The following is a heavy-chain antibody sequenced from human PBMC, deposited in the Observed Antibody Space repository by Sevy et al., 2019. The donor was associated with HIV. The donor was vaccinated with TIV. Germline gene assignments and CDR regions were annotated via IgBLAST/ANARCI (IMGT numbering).Heavy chain of an antibody. Sequence: GGSLRLSCAASGFTFSTYTMNWVRQAPGKGLEWVSSISNTGIYIYYADSVKGRFTISRDNAKNSLYLQMNSLRAEDTAVYYCARYEEDTTLVNAFDIWGQGTMVTVSS. J-gene: IGHJ3*02. CDR3: ARYEEDTTLVNAFDI. V-gene: IGHV3-21*01. D-gene: IGHD5-18*01. CDR1: GFTFSTYT. CDR2: ISNTGIYI.